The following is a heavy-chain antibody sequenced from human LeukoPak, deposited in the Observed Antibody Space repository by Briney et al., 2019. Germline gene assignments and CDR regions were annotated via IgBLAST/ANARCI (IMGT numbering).Heavy chain of an antibody. CDR1: GYTFTSYD. Sequence: ASVKVSCKASGYTFTSYDINWVRQATGQGLEWMGWMNPNSGNTGYAQKLQGRVTMTTDTSTSTAYMELSSLRSEDTAVYYCATRNWSDAFDIWGQGTMVTVSS. D-gene: IGHD1-1*01. CDR2: MNPNSGNT. CDR3: ATRNWSDAFDI. V-gene: IGHV1-8*01. J-gene: IGHJ3*02.